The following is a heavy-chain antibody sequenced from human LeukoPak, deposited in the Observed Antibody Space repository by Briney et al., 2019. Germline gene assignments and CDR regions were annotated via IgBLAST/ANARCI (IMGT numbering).Heavy chain of an antibody. Sequence: ASVKVSCKASGGTFSSYAISWVRQAPGQGLEWMGWINTNTGNPTYAQGFTGRFVFSLDTSVSTAYLQISSLKAEDTAVYYCASLDSGTSPENWGQGTLVTVSS. CDR2: INTNTGNP. V-gene: IGHV7-4-1*02. CDR1: GGTFSSYA. CDR3: ASLDSGTSPEN. J-gene: IGHJ4*02. D-gene: IGHD3-10*01.